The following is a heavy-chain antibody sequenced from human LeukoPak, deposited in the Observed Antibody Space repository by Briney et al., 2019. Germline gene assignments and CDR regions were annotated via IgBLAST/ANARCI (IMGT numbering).Heavy chain of an antibody. J-gene: IGHJ4*02. CDR2: IWFDGSNK. V-gene: IGHV3-33*06. Sequence: PGRSLRLSCAASGFTFSTYGMHWVRQAPGKGLEWVAVIWFDGSNKYYADSVKGRFTISRDNSKNTLYLQMNSLRAEDTAVYYCAKDYYSYAITYYFDYWGQGTLVTVSS. CDR1: GFTFSTYG. CDR3: AKDYYSYAITYYFDY. D-gene: IGHD5-18*01.